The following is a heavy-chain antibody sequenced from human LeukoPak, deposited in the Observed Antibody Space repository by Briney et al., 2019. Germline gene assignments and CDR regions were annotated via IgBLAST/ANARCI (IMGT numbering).Heavy chain of an antibody. V-gene: IGHV3-64D*06. CDR1: RFTYNSYA. Sequence: GGSLRLPCSSSRFTYNSYAMHWVRQAPGKGLEYVSAISSNGGSTYYADSVKGRFTISRDNSKNTLYLQMSSLRAEDSAVYYCVKSAVVAVTRLYYGMDVWGQGTTVTVSS. D-gene: IGHD2-15*01. CDR3: VKSAVVAVTRLYYGMDV. J-gene: IGHJ6*02. CDR2: ISSNGGST.